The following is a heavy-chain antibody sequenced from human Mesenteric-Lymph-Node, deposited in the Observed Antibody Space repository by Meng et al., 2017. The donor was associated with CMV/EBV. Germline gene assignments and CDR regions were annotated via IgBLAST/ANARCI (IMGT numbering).Heavy chain of an antibody. J-gene: IGHJ5*02. Sequence: CKGSGYTFTSYGISWVRQAPGQGLEWMGWISAYNGNTNYAQKLQGRVTMTTDTSTSTGYMELRSLRSDDTAVYYCARDRSGSWGFDPWGQGTLVTVSS. CDR3: ARDRSGSWGFDP. V-gene: IGHV1-18*01. D-gene: IGHD3-3*01. CDR2: ISAYNGNT. CDR1: GYTFTSYG.